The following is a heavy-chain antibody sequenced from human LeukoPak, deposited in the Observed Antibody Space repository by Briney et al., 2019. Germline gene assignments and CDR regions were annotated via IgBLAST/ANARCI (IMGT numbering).Heavy chain of an antibody. D-gene: IGHD2-15*01. CDR1: GFTFSSYA. CDR3: ANPILPEVVVAVSDAFDI. J-gene: IGHJ3*02. V-gene: IGHV3-23*01. CDR2: VSGSGGST. Sequence: HPGGSLRLSCAASGFTFSSYAMSWVRQAPGKGLEWVSAVSGSGGSTYYADSVKGRFTISRDNSKNTLYLQMNSLRAEDTAVYYRANPILPEVVVAVSDAFDIWGQGTMVTVSS.